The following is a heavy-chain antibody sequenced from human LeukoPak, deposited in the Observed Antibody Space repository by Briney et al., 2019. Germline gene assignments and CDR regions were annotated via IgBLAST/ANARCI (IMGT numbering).Heavy chain of an antibody. CDR3: ARFGVVIPFDY. D-gene: IGHD3-3*01. V-gene: IGHV4-59*01. CDR2: IYNSGST. J-gene: IGHJ4*02. Sequence: PSETLSLTCTVSGGSISSYYWSWIRQSPGKGLEWIGYIYNSGSTNYNPALKSRVTISVDTSKNQFSLKLRSVTAADTAVYYCARFGVVIPFDYWGQGTLVTVSS. CDR1: GGSISSYY.